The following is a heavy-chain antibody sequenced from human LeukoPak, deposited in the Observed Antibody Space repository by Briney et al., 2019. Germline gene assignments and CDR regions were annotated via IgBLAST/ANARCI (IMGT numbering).Heavy chain of an antibody. D-gene: IGHD5-18*01. CDR1: GFVFSNYG. CDR3: VRDRNTNWFDP. Sequence: GGSLRLSCAASGFVFSNYGMHWVRQAPGKGLEWVAVVWFDGNTKYYADSVKGRFTISRDSSQKMVYLQMNSLRPEDTSMYYCVRDRNTNWFDPWGQGTLVTVSS. CDR2: VWFDGNTK. J-gene: IGHJ5*02. V-gene: IGHV3-33*01.